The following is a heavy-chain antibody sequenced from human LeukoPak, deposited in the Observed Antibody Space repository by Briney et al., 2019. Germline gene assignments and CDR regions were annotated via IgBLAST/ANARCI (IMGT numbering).Heavy chain of an antibody. CDR1: GFTFGDYA. CDR2: IRSKAYGGTT. D-gene: IGHD3-3*01. J-gene: IGHJ4*02. CDR3: TRDNFWSGYSTFDY. Sequence: GGSLRLSCTASGFTFGDYAMSWVRQAPGKGLEWVGFIRSKAYGGTTEYAASVKGRFTISRDVSKSIAYLQMNSLKTEDTAVYYCTRDNFWSGYSTFDYWGQGTLVTVSS. V-gene: IGHV3-49*04.